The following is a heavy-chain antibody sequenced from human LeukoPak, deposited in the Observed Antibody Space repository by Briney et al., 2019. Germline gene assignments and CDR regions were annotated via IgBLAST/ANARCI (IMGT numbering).Heavy chain of an antibody. Sequence: SETLSLTCTVSGGSISSYYWSWIRQPPGKGLEWIGYIYYSGSTNYNPSLKSRVTISVDTSKNQFSLKLSSVTAADTAVYYCARHDFSVTSYYYYYGMGVWGQGTTVTVSS. CDR1: GGSISSYY. CDR2: IYYSGST. D-gene: IGHD3/OR15-3a*01. J-gene: IGHJ6*02. V-gene: IGHV4-59*01. CDR3: ARHDFSVTSYYYYYGMGV.